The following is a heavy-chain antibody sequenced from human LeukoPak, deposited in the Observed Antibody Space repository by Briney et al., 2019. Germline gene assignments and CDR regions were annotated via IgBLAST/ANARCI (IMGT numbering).Heavy chain of an antibody. CDR3: ARDSSSWYFDL. D-gene: IGHD6-13*01. CDR1: GYTFTSYA. V-gene: IGHV1-3*01. J-gene: IGHJ2*01. Sequence: AASVKVSCKASGYTFTSYAMHWVRQAPGQRLEWMGWINAGNGNTKYSQKFQGRVTITRDTSASTAYMELSSLRPEDTAVYYCARDSSSWYFDLWGRGTQVTVSS. CDR2: INAGNGNT.